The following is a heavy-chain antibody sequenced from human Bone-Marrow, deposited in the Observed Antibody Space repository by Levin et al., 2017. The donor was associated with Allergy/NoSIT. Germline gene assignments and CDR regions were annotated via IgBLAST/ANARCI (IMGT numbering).Heavy chain of an antibody. J-gene: IGHJ4*02. V-gene: IGHV3-23*01. D-gene: IGHD1-26*01. CDR3: AKQWGAYIDF. CDR2: IGGRGDTS. Sequence: GESLKISCAASGFAFSSFAMGWVRQAPGKGLEWVSTIGGRGDTSDYSDSVRGRFTISRDNSKDTLFLQLSRLRPEDTATYYCAKQWGAYIDFWGQGTLVTVSS. CDR1: GFAFSSFA.